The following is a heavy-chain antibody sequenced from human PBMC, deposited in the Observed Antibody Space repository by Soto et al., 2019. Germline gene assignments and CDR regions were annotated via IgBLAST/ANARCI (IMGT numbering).Heavy chain of an antibody. CDR2: IYSGGST. D-gene: IGHD1-26*01. J-gene: IGHJ4*02. CDR1: GFTVSSNY. Sequence: GSLRLSCAASGFTVSSNYMSWVRQAPGKGLEWVSVIYSGGSTYYADSVKGRFTISRDNSKNTLYLQMNSLRAEDTAVYYCARYHSGSYSDYWGQGTLVTVSS. V-gene: IGHV3-53*01. CDR3: ARYHSGSYSDY.